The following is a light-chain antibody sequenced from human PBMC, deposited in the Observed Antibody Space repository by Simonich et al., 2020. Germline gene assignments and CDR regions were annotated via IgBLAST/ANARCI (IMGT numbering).Light chain of an antibody. Sequence: EIVLTQSQATLSVSQGERATPSCRASQRVSSNLAWYQQKPGQAPSRLIDGATTRATGIPARFSGSGSGTEFTLTISSMQSEDFAVYYCQQYNNWPPYTFGQGTKLEIK. CDR3: QQYNNWPPYT. J-gene: IGKJ2*01. CDR1: QRVSSN. V-gene: IGKV3-15*01. CDR2: GAT.